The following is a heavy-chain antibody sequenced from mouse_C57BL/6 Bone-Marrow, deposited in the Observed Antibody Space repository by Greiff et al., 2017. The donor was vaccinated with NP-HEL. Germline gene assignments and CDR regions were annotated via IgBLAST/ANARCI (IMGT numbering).Heavy chain of an antibody. V-gene: IGHV2-2*01. CDR2: IWSGGST. J-gene: IGHJ2*01. D-gene: IGHD5-1*01. Sequence: QVQLQQSGPGLVQPSQTLSITCTASGFSFTSYGVHWVRQSPGKGLEWLGVIWSGGSTDYNAAFISRLSISKDNYKSKVFFKMNSRQTDDTAIYYYARNVEYNYFDYWGQGTTLTVSS. CDR1: GFSFTSYG. CDR3: ARNVEYNYFDY.